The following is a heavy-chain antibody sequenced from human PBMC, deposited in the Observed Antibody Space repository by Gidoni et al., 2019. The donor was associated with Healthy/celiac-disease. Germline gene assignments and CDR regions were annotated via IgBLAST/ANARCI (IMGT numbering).Heavy chain of an antibody. J-gene: IGHJ4*02. D-gene: IGHD1-26*01. V-gene: IGHV3-15*01. CDR2: IKSNTDGGTT. CDR1: GFTFSNAW. CDR3: TTDAWELLSIAVY. Sequence: EVQLVESGGGLVKPGGSLRLSCAAFGFTFSNAWMSWFRQATGKGLELVGRIKSNTDGGTTYYAAPVKGRFTISRDDSKNTLYLQMNSLKTEDTAVYYCTTDAWELLSIAVYWGQGTLVTVSS.